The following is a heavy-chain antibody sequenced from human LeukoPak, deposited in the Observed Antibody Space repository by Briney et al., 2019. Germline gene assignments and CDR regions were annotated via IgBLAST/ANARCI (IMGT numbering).Heavy chain of an antibody. D-gene: IGHD3-10*01. Sequence: PSETLSLTCAVYGGSFSGYYWSWIRQPSGKGLEWIGEINHSGSTNYNPSLKSRVTISVDTSKNQFSLKLSSVTAADTAVYYCARARITMVRGVTYYYYYYMDVWGKGTTVTVSS. V-gene: IGHV4-34*01. J-gene: IGHJ6*03. CDR3: ARARITMVRGVTYYYYYYMDV. CDR1: GGSFSGYY. CDR2: INHSGST.